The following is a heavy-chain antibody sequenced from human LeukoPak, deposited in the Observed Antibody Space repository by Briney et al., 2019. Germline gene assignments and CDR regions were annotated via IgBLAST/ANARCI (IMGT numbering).Heavy chain of an antibody. CDR1: GFTFNNYA. D-gene: IGHD2/OR15-2a*01. Sequence: GGSLRLSCAASGFTFNNYAMTWVRQAPGKGLEWVSVVSGSGDNTNYADSVKGRFTISRDNAKNTVYLQMNSLRAEDTAVYYCVSFYETYWGRGTLVTVSS. V-gene: IGHV3-23*01. CDR3: VSFYETY. CDR2: VSGSGDNT. J-gene: IGHJ4*02.